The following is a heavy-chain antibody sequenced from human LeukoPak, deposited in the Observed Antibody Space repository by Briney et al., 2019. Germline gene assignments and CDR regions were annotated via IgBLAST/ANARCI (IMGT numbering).Heavy chain of an antibody. CDR2: ISYDGSNK. J-gene: IGHJ4*02. V-gene: IGHV3-30*18. CDR1: GFTFSSYG. CDR3: AKDWGV. Sequence: GGSLRLSCAASGFTFSSYGMHWVRQAPGKGLEWVAVISYDGSNKYYADSVKGRFTISRDNSKNTLYLQMNSLRAEDTGVYYCAKDWGVWGQGTLVTVSS. D-gene: IGHD3-16*01.